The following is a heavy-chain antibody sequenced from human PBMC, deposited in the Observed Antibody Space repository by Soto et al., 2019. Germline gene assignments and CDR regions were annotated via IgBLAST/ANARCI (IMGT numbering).Heavy chain of an antibody. D-gene: IGHD1-26*01. J-gene: IGHJ3*01. Sequence: PGGSLRLSCAASGFTFSSYEMNWVRQAPGKGLERVAYISISGRTIYYADSVKGRFTISRDDAKSSLYLQMNSLRAGDTAVYYCARDVSGSFYVSGINDDAYDLWGQGTLVTVSS. V-gene: IGHV3-48*03. CDR3: ARDVSGSFYVSGINDDAYDL. CDR2: ISISGRTI. CDR1: GFTFSSYE.